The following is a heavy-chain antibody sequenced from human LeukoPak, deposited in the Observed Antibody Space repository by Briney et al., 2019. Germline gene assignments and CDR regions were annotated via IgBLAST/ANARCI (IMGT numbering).Heavy chain of an antibody. J-gene: IGHJ5*02. CDR3: ARANLCSSTSCYDH. CDR2: ISSSSSYI. Sequence: GGSLRLSCAASGFIFTDYYMNWVRQAPGKGLEWVSSISSSSSYIYYADSVKGRFTISRDNAKNSLYLQMNSLRAEDTAVYYCARANLCSSTSCYDHWGQGTLVTVSS. D-gene: IGHD2-2*01. CDR1: GFIFTDYY. V-gene: IGHV3-21*01.